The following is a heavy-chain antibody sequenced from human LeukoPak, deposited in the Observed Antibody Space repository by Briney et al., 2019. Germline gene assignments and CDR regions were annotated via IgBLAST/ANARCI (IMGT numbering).Heavy chain of an antibody. Sequence: SETLSLTCTVSGYSISSGYYWAWIRQPPGKGLEWIGYIYHSGSTNYNPSLKSRVTISVDTSKNQFSLKLSSVTAADTAVYYCARQSVGFGEFNFDYWGQGTLVTVSS. D-gene: IGHD3-10*01. CDR3: ARQSVGFGEFNFDY. CDR2: IYHSGST. J-gene: IGHJ4*02. V-gene: IGHV4-38-2*02. CDR1: GYSISSGYY.